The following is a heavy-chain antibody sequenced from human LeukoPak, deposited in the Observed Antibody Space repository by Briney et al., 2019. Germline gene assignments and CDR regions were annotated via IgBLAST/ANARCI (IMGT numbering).Heavy chain of an antibody. CDR1: GGSFSGYY. CDR3: ARRGGNDSGPGFDY. D-gene: IGHD3-10*01. J-gene: IGHJ4*02. V-gene: IGHV4-34*01. Sequence: SETLSLTCAVYGGSFSGYYWSWIRQPPGKGLEWIGEINHSGSTYYNPSLKSRVTISVDTSKNQFSLKLSSVTAADTAVYYCARRGGNDSGPGFDYWGQGTLVTVSS. CDR2: INHSGST.